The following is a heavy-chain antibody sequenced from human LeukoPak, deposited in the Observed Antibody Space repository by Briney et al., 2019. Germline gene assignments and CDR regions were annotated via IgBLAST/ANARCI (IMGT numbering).Heavy chain of an antibody. CDR1: GGSISSYY. CDR3: ARDAKSGSYIEDRRDYYYYMDV. CDR2: IYYSGST. Sequence: PSETLSLTCTVSGGSISSYYWSWIRQPPGKGLEWIGYIYYSGSTNYNPSLKSRVTISVDTSKNQFSLKLSSVTAADTAVYYCARDAKSGSYIEDRRDYYYYMDVWGKGTTVTVSS. D-gene: IGHD1-26*01. V-gene: IGHV4-59*01. J-gene: IGHJ6*03.